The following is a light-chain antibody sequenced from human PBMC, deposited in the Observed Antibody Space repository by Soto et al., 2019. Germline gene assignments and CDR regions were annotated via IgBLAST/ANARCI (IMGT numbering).Light chain of an antibody. V-gene: IGLV2-14*04. CDR1: SSDVGGYNF. CDR3: SSYRTSPTLVV. J-gene: IGLJ1*01. Sequence: VSRSPGESFHIYYTGTSSDVGGYNFVSWYQQHPDKAPKLMIYDVSTRPSGVSHRFSGSKSGNPASLTISGLQAEDEADYYCSSYRTSPTLVVFGTGTKVTVL. CDR2: DVS.